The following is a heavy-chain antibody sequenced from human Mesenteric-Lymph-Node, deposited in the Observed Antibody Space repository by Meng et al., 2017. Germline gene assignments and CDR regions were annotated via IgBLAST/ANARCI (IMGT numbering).Heavy chain of an antibody. D-gene: IGHD6-19*01. V-gene: IGHV4-39*01. CDR1: GGSISSGGYY. J-gene: IGHJ5*02. CDR2: IGHSGFT. CDR3: VRSSGWVKTGFDP. Sequence: QLQESGPGLVKPSQPLSLTCTVSGGSISSGGYYWSWIRQPPGKGLEWIGSIGHSGFTYYTPSLKSRVTVSIDTSRNQFSLWLTSVTAADTAVYYCVRSSGWVKTGFDPWGQGTLVTVSS.